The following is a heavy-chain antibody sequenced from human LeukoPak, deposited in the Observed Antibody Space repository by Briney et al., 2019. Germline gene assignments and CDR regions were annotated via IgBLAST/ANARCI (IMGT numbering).Heavy chain of an antibody. D-gene: IGHD3/OR15-3a*01. V-gene: IGHV4-34*01. J-gene: IGHJ6*02. CDR2: MYHSGST. Sequence: SETLSLTCAVYGGSFSGYYWSWIRQPPGKGLEWIGSMYHSGSTYYNPSLKSRVTMSVDTSKNQFSLRLISVTAADTAVYFCARDGRGYYDYAMDAWGQGTTVTVSS. CDR1: GGSFSGYY. CDR3: ARDGRGYYDYAMDA.